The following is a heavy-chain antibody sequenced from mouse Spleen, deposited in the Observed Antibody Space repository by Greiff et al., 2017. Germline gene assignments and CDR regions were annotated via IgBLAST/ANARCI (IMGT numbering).Heavy chain of an antibody. Sequence: VQLQQSGPELEKPGASVKISCKASGYSFTGYNMNWVKQSNGKSLEWIGNIDPYYDGTSYNQKFKGKATLTVDKSSSTAYMQLSSLTSEDSAVYYCARRNLDYWGQGTTLTVSS. J-gene: IGHJ2*01. V-gene: IGHV1-39*01. CDR1: GYSFTGYN. CDR2: IDPYYDGT. CDR3: ARRNLDY.